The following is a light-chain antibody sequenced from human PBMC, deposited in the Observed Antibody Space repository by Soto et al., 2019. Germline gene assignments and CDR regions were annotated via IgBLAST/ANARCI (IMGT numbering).Light chain of an antibody. J-gene: IGKJ3*01. V-gene: IGKV3-20*01. CDR3: QQYGNSHFT. Sequence: VMAQSPGTVSLSPGERATLSCRASQSVSSTSLDSYQQKPGQAPRLLICGAFSRATGIPDRLSGGGSGTDFILTISRLEPEDFAVYYCQQYGNSHFTFGPGTKVDIK. CDR2: GAF. CDR1: QSVSSTS.